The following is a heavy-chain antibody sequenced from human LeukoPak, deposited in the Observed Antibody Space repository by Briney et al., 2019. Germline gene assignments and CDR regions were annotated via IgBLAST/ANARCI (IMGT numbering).Heavy chain of an antibody. CDR3: ARARVYGYSSGGLIDF. J-gene: IGHJ4*02. CDR2: ISSRSNLV. CDR1: GLTFSTYT. Sequence: GGSLRLSCAAPGLTFSTYTMHWVRQAPGKGLEWLSSISSRSNLVNYSDSVRGRFTISRDNPDNSLFLQMNSLSAEDTAVYYCARARVYGYSSGGLIDFWGQGPTVTVSS. V-gene: IGHV3-21*06. D-gene: IGHD5-18*01.